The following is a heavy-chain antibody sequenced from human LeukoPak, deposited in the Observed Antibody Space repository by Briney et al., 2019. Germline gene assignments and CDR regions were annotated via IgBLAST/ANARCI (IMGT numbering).Heavy chain of an antibody. Sequence: ASVKVSCKASGYTFTGYYMHWVRQAPGQGLEWMGWINPNRGGTNYAQKFQGRVTMTRDTSISTAYMELSRLRSDDTAVYYCAARAMVRGVIIGDYWGQGTLVTVSS. CDR3: AARAMVRGVIIGDY. J-gene: IGHJ4*02. CDR1: GYTFTGYY. V-gene: IGHV1-2*02. D-gene: IGHD3-10*01. CDR2: INPNRGGT.